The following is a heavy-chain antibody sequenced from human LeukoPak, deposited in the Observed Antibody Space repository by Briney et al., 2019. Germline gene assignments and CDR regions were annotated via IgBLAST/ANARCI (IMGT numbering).Heavy chain of an antibody. V-gene: IGHV1-8*01. Sequence: ASVKVSCKASGYTFSSYDMNWVRQATGQGLEWMGWMNPNSGNTGYAQKFQGRVTMTRNTSIRTAYMELSSLRSEDTAVYYCARSSQTRPLQPLRYWGQGTLVTVSS. D-gene: IGHD3-16*01. CDR2: MNPNSGNT. J-gene: IGHJ4*02. CDR1: GYTFSSYD. CDR3: ARSSQTRPLQPLRY.